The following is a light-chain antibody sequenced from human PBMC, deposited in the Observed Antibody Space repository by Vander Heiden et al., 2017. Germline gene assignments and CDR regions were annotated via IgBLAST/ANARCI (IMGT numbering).Light chain of an antibody. CDR2: DVS. J-gene: IGLJ1*01. V-gene: IGLV2-23*02. CDR1: SKDVGNYDH. Sequence: SSLTPPPSVAGSSGRAITISFTGTSKDVGNYDHVSWYQQHPGKAPKLIIYDVSERPSGVSDRFSGSKSGNTASLTISGLQAEDEADYYCCSYAGPDTYVFGTGTKVTVL. CDR3: CSYAGPDTYV.